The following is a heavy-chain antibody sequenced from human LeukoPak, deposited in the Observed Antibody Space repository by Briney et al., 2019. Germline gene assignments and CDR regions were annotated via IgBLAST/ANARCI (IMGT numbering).Heavy chain of an antibody. CDR2: VGGSGDST. V-gene: IGHV3-23*01. Sequence: PGGSLRLSCAASGFTFSTYAMSWVRQAPGKGLEWVSTVGGSGDSTYYTDSVKGRFTISRDNFKNTLYLQMNNLRLDDTGIYYCARPFSTLAGDNYWGQGTLVTVSS. CDR3: ARPFSTLAGDNY. D-gene: IGHD6-19*01. CDR1: GFTFSTYA. J-gene: IGHJ4*02.